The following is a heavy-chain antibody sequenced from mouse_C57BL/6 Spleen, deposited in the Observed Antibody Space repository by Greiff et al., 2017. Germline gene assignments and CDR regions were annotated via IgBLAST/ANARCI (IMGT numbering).Heavy chain of an antibody. CDR2: IDPSDSYT. CDR1: GYTFTSYW. CDR3: ARSAVVATRPFDV. D-gene: IGHD1-1*01. V-gene: IGHV1-69*01. Sequence: QVQLQQPGAELVMPGASVKLSCKASGYTFTSYWMHWVKQRPGQGLEWIGEIDPSDSYTNYNQKFKGKSTLTVDKSSSTAYMQLSSLTSEDSAVYDCARSAVVATRPFDVWGTGTTVTVSS. J-gene: IGHJ1*03.